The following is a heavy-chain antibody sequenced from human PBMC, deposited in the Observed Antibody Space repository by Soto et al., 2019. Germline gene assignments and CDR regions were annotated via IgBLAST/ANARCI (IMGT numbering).Heavy chain of an antibody. CDR2: ISYDGSNK. Sequence: QVQLVESGGGVVQPGRSLRLSCAVSGFTFSSYAMHWVRQAPGKGLEWVAVISYDGSNKYYADSVKGRFTISRDNSKNTLYLQMNSLRAEDTAVYYCARDGIYSSSWHDYWGQGTLVTVSS. J-gene: IGHJ4*02. V-gene: IGHV3-30-3*01. CDR3: ARDGIYSSSWHDY. D-gene: IGHD6-13*01. CDR1: GFTFSSYA.